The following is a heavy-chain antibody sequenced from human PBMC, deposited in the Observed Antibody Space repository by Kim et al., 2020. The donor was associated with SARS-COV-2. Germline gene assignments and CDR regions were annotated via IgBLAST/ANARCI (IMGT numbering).Heavy chain of an antibody. CDR2: ISSSSSYI. CDR3: ARSSCRETMIEASGGMDV. D-gene: IGHD3-22*01. V-gene: IGHV3-21*01. Sequence: GGSLRLSCAASGFTFSSYSMNWVRQAPGKGLEWVSSISSSSSYIYYADSVKGRFTISRDNPKNSLYLQMNSLRAEDTAVYYCARSSCRETMIEASGGMDVWGQGTTVTVSS. J-gene: IGHJ6*02. CDR1: GFTFSSYS.